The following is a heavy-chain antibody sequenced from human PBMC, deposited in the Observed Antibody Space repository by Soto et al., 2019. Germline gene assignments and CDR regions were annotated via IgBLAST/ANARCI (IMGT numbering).Heavy chain of an antibody. CDR1: GGSFSGYY. Sequence: PSETLSLTCAVYGGSFSGYYWSWIRQPPGKGLEWIGEINHSGSTNYNPSLKSRVTISVDTSKNQFSLKLSSVTAADTAVYYCAPARGWGITMVRGPKYDSDVWGQVPTITVYS. D-gene: IGHD3-10*01. J-gene: IGHJ6*02. CDR2: INHSGST. CDR3: APARGWGITMVRGPKYDSDV. V-gene: IGHV4-34*01.